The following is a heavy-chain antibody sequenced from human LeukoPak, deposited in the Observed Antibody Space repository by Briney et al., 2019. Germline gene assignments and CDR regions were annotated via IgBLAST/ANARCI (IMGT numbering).Heavy chain of an antibody. V-gene: IGHV3-21*01. CDR2: ISSSSSYI. CDR1: GFTFSSYS. Sequence: PGGSLRLSCAASGFTFSSYSMNWVRQAPGKGLEWVSSISSSSSYIYYADSVKGRFTISRDNAKNSLFLLMNSLRAEDTAVYYCTREPQGAGNSGLDYWGQGTLVTVSS. CDR3: TREPQGAGNSGLDY. J-gene: IGHJ4*02. D-gene: IGHD4-23*01.